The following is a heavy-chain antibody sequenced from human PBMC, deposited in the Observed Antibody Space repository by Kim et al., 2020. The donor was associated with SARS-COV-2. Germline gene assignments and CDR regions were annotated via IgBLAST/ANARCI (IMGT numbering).Heavy chain of an antibody. D-gene: IGHD3-10*01. CDR3: AKDRGPVPNPYCDY. J-gene: IGHJ4*02. V-gene: IGHV3-23*01. Sequence: ADAVKGRFTISRDNSRNTLYLQMNSLRVENTAIYYCAKDRGPVPNPYCDYWGQGTLVTVSS.